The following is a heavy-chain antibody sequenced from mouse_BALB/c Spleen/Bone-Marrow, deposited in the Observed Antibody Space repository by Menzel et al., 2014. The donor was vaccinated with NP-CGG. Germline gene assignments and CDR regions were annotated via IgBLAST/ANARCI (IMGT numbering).Heavy chain of an antibody. CDR2: INPDSSTI. Sequence: VQLQQSGGGLVQPGGSLKLSCAASGFDFSRYWMSWVRQAPGKGLEWIGEINPDSSTINYTPSLKDKFIISRDNAKSTLYLQMSKVRSEDAALYYCARPNGSPYAMDYWGQGTSVTVSS. CDR1: GFDFSRYW. CDR3: ARPNGSPYAMDY. D-gene: IGHD2-2*01. J-gene: IGHJ4*01. V-gene: IGHV4-1*02.